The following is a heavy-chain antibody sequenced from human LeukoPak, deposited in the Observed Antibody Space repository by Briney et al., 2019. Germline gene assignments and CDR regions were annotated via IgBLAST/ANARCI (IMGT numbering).Heavy chain of an antibody. D-gene: IGHD2-21*01. CDR3: AKASEKYGGSLDH. CDR1: GFTFSSYG. CDR2: IWYVGSNK. V-gene: IGHV3-33*06. J-gene: IGHJ4*02. Sequence: GGSLRLSCAASGFTFSSYGMHWVRQAPGKGLEWVAVIWYVGSNKYYADSAKGRFTISRDNSKNTLYLQMNSLRAEDTAVYYCAKASEKYGGSLDHWGQGTLVTVPS.